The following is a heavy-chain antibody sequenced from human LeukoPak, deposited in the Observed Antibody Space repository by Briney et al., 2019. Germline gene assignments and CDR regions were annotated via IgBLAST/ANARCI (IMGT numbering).Heavy chain of an antibody. CDR1: GFTFSSYS. D-gene: IGHD3-3*01. V-gene: IGHV3-48*01. CDR2: ISRSSSTI. CDR3: ANNYDFWSGYLDY. Sequence: GGSLRLSCAASGFTFSSYSMKWVRQAPGKGLEWVSYISRSSSTIYYADSVKGRFTIARDNAKNTLYLQMNSLRAEDTAVYYCANNYDFWSGYLDYWGQGTLVTVSS. J-gene: IGHJ4*02.